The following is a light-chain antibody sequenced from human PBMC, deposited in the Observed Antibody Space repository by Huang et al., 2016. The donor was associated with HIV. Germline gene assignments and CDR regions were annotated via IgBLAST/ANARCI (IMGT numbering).Light chain of an antibody. CDR1: KDIGSY. CDR3: QQNDNAPFT. J-gene: IGKJ3*01. V-gene: IGKV1-33*01. CDR2: DVS. Sequence: DIQMTQFPSSVSASVGDRVTITCQARKDIGSYLNWYHQNQGNAPKLLIYDVSNLEAGGPSRFSGSGPGTEFTLTISSVESEDFATYYCQQNDNAPFTFGPGTTVDIK.